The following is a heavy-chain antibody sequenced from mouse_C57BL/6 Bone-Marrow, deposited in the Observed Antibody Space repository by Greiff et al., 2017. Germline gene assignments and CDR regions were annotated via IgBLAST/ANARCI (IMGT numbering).Heavy chain of an antibody. CDR3: ARWVDY. CDR2: INPNSGGT. J-gene: IGHJ4*01. CDR1: GYTFTDYY. Sequence: EVQLQQSGPELVKPGASVKISCKASGYTFTDYYMNWVKQSHGKSLEWIGDINPNSGGTSYNQKFKGKATLTVDKSSSTAYMELRSLTSEDSAVYYCARWVDYWGQGTSVTVSS. V-gene: IGHV1-26*01.